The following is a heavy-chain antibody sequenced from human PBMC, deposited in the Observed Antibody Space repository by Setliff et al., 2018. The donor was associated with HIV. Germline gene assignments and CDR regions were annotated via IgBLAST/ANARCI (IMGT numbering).Heavy chain of an antibody. J-gene: IGHJ3*02. Sequence: PSETLSLTCAVYGGSLSAYYWSWIRQPPGKGLEWIGEINHSGSTNYNSSLKSRVTMSVDTSKNQFSLKLSSVTAADTAVYYCARHSPNVGVRGDAFDIWGQGTVVTVSS. CDR3: ARHSPNVGVRGDAFDI. CDR1: GGSLSAYY. CDR2: INHSGST. V-gene: IGHV4-34*01. D-gene: IGHD2-8*01.